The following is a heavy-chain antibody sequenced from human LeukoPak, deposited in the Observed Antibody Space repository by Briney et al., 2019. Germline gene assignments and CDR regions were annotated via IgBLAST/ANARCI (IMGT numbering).Heavy chain of an antibody. V-gene: IGHV1-69*01. CDR3: ARDDCTDGSCYTDY. D-gene: IGHD3-22*01. CDR1: GGTVTDYG. Sequence: SVNLSCKASGGTVTDYGISWVRHAPRQGLELMGGIVPQFGTSHYAQKFQGRLTITGDEATNTLYMELSSLRLEDTGVYYCARDDCTDGSCYTDYWGQGTLVTVSS. CDR2: IVPQFGTS. J-gene: IGHJ4*02.